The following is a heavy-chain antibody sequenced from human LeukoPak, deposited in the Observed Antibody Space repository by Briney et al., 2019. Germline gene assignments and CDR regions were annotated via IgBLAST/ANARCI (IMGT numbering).Heavy chain of an antibody. CDR1: GFTFSSYS. Sequence: PGGSLRLSCAASGFTFSSYSMNWVRQAPGKGLEWVSSISSTSNYIYYADSVKGRFTISRDNAKNSLYLQMNSLRAEDTAVYYCARGARDGYCSSTSCYFYWGQGTLVTVSS. CDR3: ARGARDGYCSSTSCYFY. V-gene: IGHV3-21*01. J-gene: IGHJ4*02. CDR2: ISSTSNYI. D-gene: IGHD2-2*03.